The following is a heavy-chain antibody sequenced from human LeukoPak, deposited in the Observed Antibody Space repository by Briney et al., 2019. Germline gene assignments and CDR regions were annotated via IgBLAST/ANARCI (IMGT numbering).Heavy chain of an antibody. Sequence: ASVKVSCKASGYTFTSYGISWVRQAPGQGLEWMGWISAYNGNTNYAQELQGRVTMTTDTSTSTAYMELRSLRSDDTAVYYCARDSEGDYYDSSGYYAPQSYWGQGTLVTVSS. D-gene: IGHD3-22*01. CDR2: ISAYNGNT. J-gene: IGHJ4*02. CDR3: ARDSEGDYYDSSGYYAPQSY. CDR1: GYTFTSYG. V-gene: IGHV1-18*01.